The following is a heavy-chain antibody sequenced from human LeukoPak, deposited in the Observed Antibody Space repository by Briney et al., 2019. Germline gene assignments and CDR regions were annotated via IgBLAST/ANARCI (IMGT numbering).Heavy chain of an antibody. Sequence: ASVKVSCKVSGYTLTELSMHWVRQAPGKGLEWMGGFDPEDGETIYAQKFQGRVTMTEDTSTDTAYMELSSLRSEDTAVYYCATSQADSSGWYYFDYWGQGTLVTVSS. CDR1: GYTLTELS. V-gene: IGHV1-24*01. CDR2: FDPEDGET. CDR3: ATSQADSSGWYYFDY. J-gene: IGHJ4*02. D-gene: IGHD6-19*01.